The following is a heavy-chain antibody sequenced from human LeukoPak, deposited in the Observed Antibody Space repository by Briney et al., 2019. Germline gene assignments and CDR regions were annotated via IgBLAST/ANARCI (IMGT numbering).Heavy chain of an antibody. D-gene: IGHD2-15*01. CDR1: GFSFSSYA. CDR2: ISGSGGST. J-gene: IGHJ5*02. V-gene: IGHV3-23*01. Sequence: PGGSLRLSCAASGFSFSSYAMSWVRQAPGKGLEWVSGISGSGGSTYYADSVKGRFTISRDNSKNTLYVQMNSLRAKDTAVYYCAKARGFCSGGSCYNPFDPWGQGTLVTVSS. CDR3: AKARGFCSGGSCYNPFDP.